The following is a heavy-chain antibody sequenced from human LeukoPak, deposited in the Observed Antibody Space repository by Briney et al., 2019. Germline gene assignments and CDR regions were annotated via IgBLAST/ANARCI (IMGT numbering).Heavy chain of an antibody. CDR2: IYYSGST. J-gene: IGHJ4*02. D-gene: IGHD5-18*01. CDR3: ARGFSLLGSYSYGYGYFDY. CDR1: GGSISSGGYY. V-gene: IGHV4-31*03. Sequence: SETLSLTCTVSGGSISSGGYYWSWIRQHPGKGLEWIGYIYYSGSTYYNPSLKSRVTISVDTSKNQFSLKLSSVTAADTAVYYCARGFSLLGSYSYGYGYFDYWGQGTLVSVSS.